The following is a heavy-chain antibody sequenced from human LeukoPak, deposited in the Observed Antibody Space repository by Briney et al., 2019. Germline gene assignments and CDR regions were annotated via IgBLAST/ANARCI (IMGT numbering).Heavy chain of an antibody. CDR1: GYSFTNSY. J-gene: IGHJ4*02. D-gene: IGHD1-26*01. CDR3: ARAANSGSSNLDY. CDR2: LNPSGGST. Sequence: ASVKVSCKASGYSFTNSYIHWVRQAPGQGLEWMGILNPSGGSTGYAQKFQGRVTMTRDMSTSTVSMELSSLRSEDTAVYYCARAANSGSSNLDYWGQGTLVTVSS. V-gene: IGHV1-46*01.